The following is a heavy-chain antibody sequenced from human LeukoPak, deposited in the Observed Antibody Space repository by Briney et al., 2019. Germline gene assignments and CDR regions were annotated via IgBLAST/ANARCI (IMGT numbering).Heavy chain of an antibody. J-gene: IGHJ4*02. V-gene: IGHV4-4*07. Sequence: PSETLSLTCTVSGGSISSYYWSWIRQPAGKGLEWIGRIYTSGSTNYNPSLKSRVTISVDTSKNQFSLKLSSVTAADTAVYYCARLTYYYDSSGYYYVYYFDYWGQGTLVTVSS. CDR3: ARLTYYYDSSGYYYVYYFDY. CDR1: GGSISSYY. CDR2: IYTSGST. D-gene: IGHD3-22*01.